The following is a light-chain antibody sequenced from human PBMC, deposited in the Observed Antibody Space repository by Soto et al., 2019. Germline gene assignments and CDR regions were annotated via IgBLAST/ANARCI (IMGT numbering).Light chain of an antibody. Sequence: DIVMTQSPLSLPVTPGEPASISCRSSQGLLYSNGYNDLDWYLQKPGQSPRLLIYLGSDRASGVPDRFSGSGSGTDFTLNISRVEAEDVGVYYCMQSLQSPCTFGQGTNVEIK. CDR3: MQSLQSPCT. CDR1: QGLLYSNGYND. V-gene: IGKV2-28*01. CDR2: LGS. J-gene: IGKJ1*01.